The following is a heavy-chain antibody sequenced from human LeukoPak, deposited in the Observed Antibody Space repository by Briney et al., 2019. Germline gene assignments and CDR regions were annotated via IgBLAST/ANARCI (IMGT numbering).Heavy chain of an antibody. Sequence: GGSLRLSCAASGFTFSSYAMSWVRQAPGKGLEWVSAISGSGGSTYYADSVKGRFTISRDNSKNTLYLQMNSLRAEDTAVCYCAKGGEQWLVFDWFDPWGQGTLVTVSS. CDR1: GFTFSSYA. D-gene: IGHD6-19*01. CDR2: ISGSGGST. CDR3: AKGGEQWLVFDWFDP. J-gene: IGHJ5*02. V-gene: IGHV3-23*01.